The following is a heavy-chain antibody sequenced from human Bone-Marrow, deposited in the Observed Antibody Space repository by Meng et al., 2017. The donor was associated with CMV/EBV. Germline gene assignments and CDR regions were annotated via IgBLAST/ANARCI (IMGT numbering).Heavy chain of an antibody. V-gene: IGHV1-2*02. J-gene: IGHJ4*02. Sequence: ASVKVSCKASGYTFTGHFMHWVRQAPGQGLEWMGWIHPNTGGTNYAQNFQGRVTMTRDTSISTAYMELSRLRSDDTAVYYCARSIYGGYCSSTSCYNLLDYWGQGTLVTVSS. CDR2: IHPNTGGT. CDR3: ARSIYGGYCSSTSCYNLLDY. CDR1: GYTFTGHF. D-gene: IGHD2-2*02.